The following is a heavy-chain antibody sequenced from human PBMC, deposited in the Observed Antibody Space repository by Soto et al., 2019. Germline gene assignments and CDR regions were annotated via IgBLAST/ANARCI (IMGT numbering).Heavy chain of an antibody. J-gene: IGHJ2*01. V-gene: IGHV3-53*01. D-gene: IGHD6-19*01. CDR2: IYSGGST. CDR3: AKKARSGSAYWYFDL. Sequence: EVQVVESVGGLIQPGGSLRLSCAASGFSVSSNYMNWVRQAPGKGLEWASVIYSGGSTDYADSVKGRFTISRDNSKNTVYLQMNSLRAEDTAVYYCAKKARSGSAYWYFDLWGRGTLVTVSS. CDR1: GFSVSSNY.